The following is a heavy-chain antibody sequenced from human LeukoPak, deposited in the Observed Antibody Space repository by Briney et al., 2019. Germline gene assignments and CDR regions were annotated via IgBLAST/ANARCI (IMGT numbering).Heavy chain of an antibody. J-gene: IGHJ5*02. Sequence: PSETQSLTCTVSGGSISSSSYYWGWIRQPPGKGLEWIGSIYYSGSTYYNPSLKSRVTISVGTSKNQFSLKLSSVTAADTAVYYCARPRGSSGSYNWFDPWGQGTLVTVSS. CDR2: IYYSGST. V-gene: IGHV4-39*01. D-gene: IGHD6-19*01. CDR3: ARPRGSSGSYNWFDP. CDR1: GGSISSSSYY.